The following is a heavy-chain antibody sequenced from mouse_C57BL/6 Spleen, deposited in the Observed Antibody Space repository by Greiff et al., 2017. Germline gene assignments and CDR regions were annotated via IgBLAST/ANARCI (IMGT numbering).Heavy chain of an antibody. CDR1: GYTFTDYN. J-gene: IGHJ1*03. CDR2: INPNNGGT. Sequence: VQLKQSGPELVKPGASVKIPCKASGYTFTDYNMDWVKQSHGKSLEWIGDINPNNGGTNYNQKFKGKATLTVDKSSSTAYMELRSLTSEDTAVYYCAREDDYWDFEVWGTGTTVTVSS. V-gene: IGHV1-18*01. CDR3: AREDDYWDFEV. D-gene: IGHD2-3*01.